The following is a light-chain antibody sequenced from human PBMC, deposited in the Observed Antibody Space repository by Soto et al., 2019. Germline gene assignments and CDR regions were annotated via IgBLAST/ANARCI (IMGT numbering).Light chain of an antibody. Sequence: EIVLTQSPGTLSLSPGERATLSCRASQSVSSNYLAWYQQKPGQAPRLLIYGASSRATGIPDRFSGSGSGTDFTLTITRLAREDFAVYYCQQYGNSPKTFGQGTKVDIK. CDR3: QQYGNSPKT. CDR2: GAS. J-gene: IGKJ1*01. V-gene: IGKV3-20*01. CDR1: QSVSSNY.